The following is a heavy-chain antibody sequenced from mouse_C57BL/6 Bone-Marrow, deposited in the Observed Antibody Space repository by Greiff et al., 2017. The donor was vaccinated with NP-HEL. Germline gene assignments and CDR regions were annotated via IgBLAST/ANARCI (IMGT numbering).Heavy chain of an antibody. D-gene: IGHD1-1*01. CDR2: IYPRSGNT. J-gene: IGHJ4*01. V-gene: IGHV1-81*01. CDR3: ARYVFISGDDAMDY. CDR1: GYTFTSYG. Sequence: QVQLQQSGAELARPGASVKLSCKASGYTFTSYGISWVKQRTGQGLEWIGEIYPRSGNTYYNEKFKGKATLTADKSSSTAYMELGSLTSEDTAVYFCARYVFISGDDAMDYWGQGTSVTVSS.